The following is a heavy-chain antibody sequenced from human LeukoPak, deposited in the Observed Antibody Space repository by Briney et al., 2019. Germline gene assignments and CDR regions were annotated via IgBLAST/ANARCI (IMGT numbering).Heavy chain of an antibody. CDR3: ASTGYCSSTSCYGIDY. CDR2: IDPSDSYT. D-gene: IGHD2-2*01. V-gene: IGHV5-10-1*01. CDR1: GYIFTSYW. J-gene: IGHJ4*02. Sequence: GESLMISCKGSGYIFTSYWISWVRQVPGKGLEWMGRIDPSDSYTNYSPSFQGHVTISADKSISTAYLQWSSLKASDTAMYYCASTGYCSSTSCYGIDYWGQGTLVTVSS.